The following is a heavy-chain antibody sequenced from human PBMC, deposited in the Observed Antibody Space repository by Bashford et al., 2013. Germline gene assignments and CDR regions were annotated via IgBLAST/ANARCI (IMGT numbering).Heavy chain of an antibody. V-gene: IGHV1-69*13. CDR1: GGTFSSYA. CDR3: ARSNDIVVALAAPWESWFDP. Sequence: SVKVSCKASGGTFSSYAISWVRQAPGQGLEWMGGIIPIFGTANYAQKFQGRVTITADESTSTAYMELSSLRSEDTAVYYCARSNDIVVALAAPWESWFDPWGQGTLVTVSS. CDR2: IIPIFGTA. J-gene: IGHJ5*02. D-gene: IGHD2-2*01.